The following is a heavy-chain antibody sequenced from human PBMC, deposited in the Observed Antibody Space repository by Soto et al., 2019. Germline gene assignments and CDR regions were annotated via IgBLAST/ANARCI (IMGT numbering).Heavy chain of an antibody. CDR2: IRGKANNYAT. CDR3: SRASSGNYADY. D-gene: IGHD3-22*01. J-gene: IGHJ4*02. CDR1: GFIFSGSA. Sequence: EVQLVESGGGMVQPGGSLKLSCTASGFIFSGSAIHWVRQASGEGLEWLGRIRGKANNYATAYAASVKGRFTISRDDSKKTAYLQMNSLKPEDTAVYYCSRASSGNYADYWGQGTLVTVSS. V-gene: IGHV3-73*01.